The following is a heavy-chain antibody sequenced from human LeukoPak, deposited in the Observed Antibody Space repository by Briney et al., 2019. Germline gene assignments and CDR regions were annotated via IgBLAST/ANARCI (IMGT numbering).Heavy chain of an antibody. Sequence: GGSLRLSCAASGFTFSNYGMHWVRQAPGKGLEWVAVIWYDGSNGYYADSVKGRFTISRDNSKNTLYLQMNSLRGEDTAVYYCAKDQSDGDYSHWYFDLWGRGTLVTVP. D-gene: IGHD4-17*01. CDR2: IWYDGSNG. CDR1: GFTFSNYG. V-gene: IGHV3-30*02. J-gene: IGHJ2*01. CDR3: AKDQSDGDYSHWYFDL.